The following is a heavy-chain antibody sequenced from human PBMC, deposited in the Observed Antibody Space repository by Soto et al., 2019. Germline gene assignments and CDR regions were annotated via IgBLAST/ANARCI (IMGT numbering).Heavy chain of an antibody. Sequence: SVKVSCKASGGTFSTLGISWGRQAPVQGLEWMGGIIPFFGTARYSQKFGDGITITADESTNTVYMDLRSLTSEDTAIYYCAKSAPMDAGDKYYYDFWGQGALVTSPQ. CDR3: AKSAPMDAGDKYYYDF. CDR2: IIPFFGTA. D-gene: IGHD4-17*01. CDR1: GGTFSTLG. V-gene: IGHV1-69*01. J-gene: IGHJ4*02.